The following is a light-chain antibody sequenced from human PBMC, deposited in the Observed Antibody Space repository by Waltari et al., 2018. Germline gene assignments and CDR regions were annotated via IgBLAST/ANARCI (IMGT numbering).Light chain of an antibody. CDR2: KAS. Sequence: DIQMTQSPSTLSASVGDRVTITCRASKSISNWLAWYQQKPGKAPNLLIYKASTLESGVPSRFSGSGSGTEFTLTISSLQPDDFATYYCQQYNSYSLLTFGGGTKVEIK. J-gene: IGKJ4*01. CDR3: QQYNSYSLLT. V-gene: IGKV1-5*03. CDR1: KSISNW.